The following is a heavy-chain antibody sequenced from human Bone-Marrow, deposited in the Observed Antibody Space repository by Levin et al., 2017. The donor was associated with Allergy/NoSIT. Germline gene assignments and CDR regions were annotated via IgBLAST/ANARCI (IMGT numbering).Heavy chain of an antibody. CDR2: ISYDGSNK. Sequence: GGSLRLSCAASGFTFSSYGMHWVRQAPGKGLEWVAVISYDGSNKYYADSVKGRFTISRDNSKNTLYLQMNSLRAEDTAVYYCAKDRAGYSDYWGQGTLVTVSS. D-gene: IGHD3-10*01. V-gene: IGHV3-30*18. CDR3: AKDRAGYSDY. J-gene: IGHJ4*02. CDR1: GFTFSSYG.